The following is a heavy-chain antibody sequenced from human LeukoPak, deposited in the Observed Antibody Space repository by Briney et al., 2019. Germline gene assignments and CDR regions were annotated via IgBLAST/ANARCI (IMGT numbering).Heavy chain of an antibody. J-gene: IGHJ4*02. Sequence: SESLSLTCAVYGGSFSGYYWSWIRQPPGKGLEWIGEINHSGSTNYNPSLKSRVTISVDTSKKQFSLKLSSVTAADTAVYYCASPGAGGNSAGLDYWGQGTLVTVSS. CDR1: GGSFSGYY. D-gene: IGHD4-23*01. CDR3: ASPGAGGNSAGLDY. V-gene: IGHV4-34*01. CDR2: INHSGST.